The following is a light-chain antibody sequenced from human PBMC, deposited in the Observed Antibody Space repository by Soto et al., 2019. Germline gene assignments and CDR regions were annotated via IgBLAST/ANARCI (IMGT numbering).Light chain of an antibody. CDR3: CSYAGSFTFV. J-gene: IGLJ1*01. Sequence: QSVLTQPASVSGSPGQSITISCIGTSSDVGSYNLVSWYQQYSGKAPKLMIYEGTKRPSGVSNRFSGSKSGNTASLTISGLQAEDEADYYCCSYAGSFTFVFGTGTKATVL. CDR1: SSDVGSYNL. V-gene: IGLV2-23*01. CDR2: EGT.